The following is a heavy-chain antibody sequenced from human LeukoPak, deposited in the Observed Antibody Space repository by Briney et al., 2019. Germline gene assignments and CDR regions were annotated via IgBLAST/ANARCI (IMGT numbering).Heavy chain of an antibody. CDR3: ARMSRGIQSPR. J-gene: IGHJ4*02. Sequence: PGGSLRLSCAASGFTFSSYWMSWVRQAPGKGLEWVANIKQDGSEKYYVVSVKGRFTISRDNPKNSLYLQMNSLRAEDTAVYYCARMSRGIQSPRWGQGTLVTVSS. CDR2: IKQDGSEK. D-gene: IGHD5-18*01. V-gene: IGHV3-7*01. CDR1: GFTFSSYW.